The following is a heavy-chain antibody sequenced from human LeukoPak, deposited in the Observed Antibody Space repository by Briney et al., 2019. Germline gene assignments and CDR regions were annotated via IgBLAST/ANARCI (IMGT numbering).Heavy chain of an antibody. CDR2: ISYDGSNK. CDR3: AKGRGVLTTANDY. J-gene: IGHJ4*02. Sequence: GGSLRLSCAASGFTFSSYAMSWVRQAPGKGLEWVAVISYDGSNKYYADSVKGRFTISRDNSKNTLYLQMNNLRAEDTAVYFCAKGRGVLTTANDYWGQGTLVTVPS. D-gene: IGHD3-3*01. V-gene: IGHV3-30*18. CDR1: GFTFSSYA.